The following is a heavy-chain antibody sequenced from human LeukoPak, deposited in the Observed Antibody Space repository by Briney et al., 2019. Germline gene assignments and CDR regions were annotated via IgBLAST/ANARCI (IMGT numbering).Heavy chain of an antibody. J-gene: IGHJ5*01. CDR1: GYTFTGYY. Sequence: ASVKVSCKASGYTFTGYYMHWVRQAPGQGLEWMGWINPNSGGTNYAQKFQGRVTMTRDTSISTAYMELSRLRSDDTAVYYCARAANLGYCSSTSCYKINNWFDSWGQGTLVTVSS. CDR2: INPNSGGT. D-gene: IGHD2-2*02. V-gene: IGHV1-2*02. CDR3: ARAANLGYCSSTSCYKINNWFDS.